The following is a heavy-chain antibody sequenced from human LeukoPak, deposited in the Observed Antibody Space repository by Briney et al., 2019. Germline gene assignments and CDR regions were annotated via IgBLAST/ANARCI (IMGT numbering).Heavy chain of an antibody. Sequence: SETLSLTCTVSGYSISSGYYWGWIRQPPGKGLEWIGSMFHSGSTYYNPSLKSRVTMSVDTSKNQFSLKLSSVTAADTAVYYCARVRYNWNRDFDYWGQGALVTVSS. CDR3: ARVRYNWNRDFDY. D-gene: IGHD1-20*01. V-gene: IGHV4-38-2*02. CDR2: MFHSGST. CDR1: GYSISSGYY. J-gene: IGHJ4*02.